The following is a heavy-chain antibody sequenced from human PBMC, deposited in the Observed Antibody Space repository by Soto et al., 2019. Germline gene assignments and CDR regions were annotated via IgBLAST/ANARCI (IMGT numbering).Heavy chain of an antibody. V-gene: IGHV4-39*01. J-gene: IGHJ4*02. Sequence: QLQLQESGPGLVRSSETLSLTCSVSGASISTSSDFWGWIRQAARQGLEWIVNVYQSGTTRLNSSLKSRVSIFVDRSKNQFSLELNSSTAADRAVYYCARQPESTSYFDYWGQGILVTVSS. CDR3: ARQPESTSYFDY. CDR2: VYQSGTT. CDR1: GASISTSSDF. D-gene: IGHD2-2*01.